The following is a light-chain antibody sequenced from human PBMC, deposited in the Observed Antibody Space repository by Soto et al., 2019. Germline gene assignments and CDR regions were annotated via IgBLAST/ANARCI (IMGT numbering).Light chain of an antibody. J-gene: IGLJ2*01. CDR1: SSDVGSYIF. V-gene: IGLV2-23*01. CDR2: EGT. Sequence: QSALTQPASVSGSPGQSITISCTGISSDVGSYIFVSWYQQHPGKAPKRMIYEGTKRPSGVSNRFSGSKSGNTASLTISGLQAEDEADYYCCSYAGSSAVVFGGGTQLTVL. CDR3: CSYAGSSAVV.